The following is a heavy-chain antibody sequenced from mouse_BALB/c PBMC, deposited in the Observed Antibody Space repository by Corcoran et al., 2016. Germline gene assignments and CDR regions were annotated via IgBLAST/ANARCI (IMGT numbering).Heavy chain of an antibody. CDR2: IDPANGNT. J-gene: IGHJ1*01. V-gene: IGHV14-3*02. CDR3: ARWDWYFDV. Sequence: EVQLQQSGAELVKPGASVELSCTASGFNIKDTYMHWVKQRPEQGLELIGRIDPANGNTKYDPKFQGKATITADTSSNTAYLQLSSLTSEDTAVYYCARWDWYFDVWVAGTPVTVSS. CDR1: GFNIKDTY.